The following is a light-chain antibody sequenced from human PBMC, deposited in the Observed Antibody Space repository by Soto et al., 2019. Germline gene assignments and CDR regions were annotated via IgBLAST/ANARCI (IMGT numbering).Light chain of an antibody. J-gene: IGLJ2*01. CDR1: SSNIGAGYD. V-gene: IGLV1-40*01. CDR2: GNS. CDR3: QSYDSSLSGVV. Sequence: QSVLTQPPSVSGAPGQRVTISCTGSSSNIGAGYDVHWYQQLPGTAPKLLSYGNSNRPSGVPDRFSGSKSGTSASLAITGLQAEDEADYYCQSYDSSLSGVVFGGGTKLTVL.